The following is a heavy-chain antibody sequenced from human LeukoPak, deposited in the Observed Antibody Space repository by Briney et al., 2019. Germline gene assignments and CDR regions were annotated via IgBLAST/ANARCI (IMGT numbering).Heavy chain of an antibody. D-gene: IGHD2/OR15-2a*01. J-gene: IGHJ4*02. Sequence: PSETLSLTCTVSGGSISSYYWSWIRQPPGKGLEGIGYIYYSGSTNYNPSLKSRVTISVDTSKNQFSLKLSSVTAADTAVYYCARESVSVSFDYWGQGTLVTVSS. CDR3: ARESVSVSFDY. V-gene: IGHV4-59*01. CDR1: GGSISSYY. CDR2: IYYSGST.